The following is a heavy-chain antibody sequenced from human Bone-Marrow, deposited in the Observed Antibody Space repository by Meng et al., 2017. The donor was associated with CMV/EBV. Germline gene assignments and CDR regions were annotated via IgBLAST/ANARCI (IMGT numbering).Heavy chain of an antibody. D-gene: IGHD2-2*01. CDR2: IKSITDGGTT. CDR3: TTYCSSTSCPAAAGWYFDL. J-gene: IGHJ2*01. V-gene: IGHV3-15*01. Sequence: GGSLRLSCVASGFTFTNAWTSWVCQAPGKGLEWVGRIKSITDGGTTDYAAPGKGRFIIPRDDSKSTLYLQTNSLKPEDTAVYYCTTYCSSTSCPAAAGWYFDLWGRGTLVTVSS. CDR1: GFTFTNAW.